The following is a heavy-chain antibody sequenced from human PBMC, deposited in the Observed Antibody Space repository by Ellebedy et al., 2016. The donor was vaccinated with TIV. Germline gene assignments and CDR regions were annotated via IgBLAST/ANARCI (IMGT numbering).Heavy chain of an antibody. J-gene: IGHJ4*02. V-gene: IGHV3-30-3*01. CDR2: ISYDGSNK. D-gene: IGHD6-13*01. CDR1: GFTFSSYA. CDR3: ARVVFEQQLVVGTRGRYFDY. Sequence: GGSLRLSXAASGFTFSSYAMHWVRQAPGKGLEWVAVISYDGSNKYYADSVKGRFTISRDNSKNTLYLQMNSLRAEDTAVYYCARVVFEQQLVVGTRGRYFDYWGQGTLVTVSS.